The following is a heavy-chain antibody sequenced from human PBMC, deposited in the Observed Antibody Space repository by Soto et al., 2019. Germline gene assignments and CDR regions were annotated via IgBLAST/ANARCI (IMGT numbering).Heavy chain of an antibody. CDR3: ARCNNDLHNRNDCFDY. CDR1: GYTFTRYD. D-gene: IGHD1-1*01. J-gene: IGHJ4*02. CDR2: MNPNSGNT. V-gene: IGHV1-8*01. Sequence: VASVKVSCKASGYTFTRYDIDWVRQATGQGLEWMGWMNPNSGNTGYAQKFQGRVTMTRNTSISTAYMELSSLRSDDTAVYYCARCNNDLHNRNDCFDYSGQGPLVTVSS.